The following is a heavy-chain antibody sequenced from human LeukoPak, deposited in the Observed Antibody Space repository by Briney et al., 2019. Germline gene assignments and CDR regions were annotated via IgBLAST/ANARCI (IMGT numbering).Heavy chain of an antibody. V-gene: IGHV4-34*01. Sequence: PSETLSLTCAVYGGSFSTNSWSWIRQPPGKGLEWIGEINQSGAINYNASLKSRITISVDTSKNQFSLKVKSVTAADAGVYYCARRVRVAAGYYYYYGMDVWGQGTTVTVSS. J-gene: IGHJ6*02. D-gene: IGHD6-13*01. CDR3: ARRVRVAAGYYYYYGMDV. CDR1: GGSFSTNS. CDR2: INQSGAI.